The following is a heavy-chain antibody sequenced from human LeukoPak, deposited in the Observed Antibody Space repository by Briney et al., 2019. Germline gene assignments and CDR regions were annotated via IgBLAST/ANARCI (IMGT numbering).Heavy chain of an antibody. Sequence: SVKVSCKASGGTFSSYAISWVRQAPGQGLEWMGGIIPIFGTAKYAQKFQGRVTITADESTSTAYMEVSSLRSEDTAVYYCAKAILVVVAAKKYYYYMDVWGKGTTVTVSS. CDR2: IIPIFGTA. CDR1: GGTFSSYA. CDR3: AKAILVVVAAKKYYYYMDV. J-gene: IGHJ6*03. D-gene: IGHD2-15*01. V-gene: IGHV1-69*01.